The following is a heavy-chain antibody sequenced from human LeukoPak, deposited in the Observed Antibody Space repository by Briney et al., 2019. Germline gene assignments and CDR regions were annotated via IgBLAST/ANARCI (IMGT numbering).Heavy chain of an antibody. J-gene: IGHJ5*02. D-gene: IGHD3-3*01. Sequence: GGSLRLSCAASAFTFSSYGMHWVRQAPGKGLEWVAFLLSDGNDKYYADSVKGRFTISRDNYKNTLYLQMNSLRDEDTVMYYCAKLSSITIIGVEYNYFDPWGQGTLVNVSS. V-gene: IGHV3-30*02. CDR3: AKLSSITIIGVEYNYFDP. CDR2: LLSDGNDK. CDR1: AFTFSSYG.